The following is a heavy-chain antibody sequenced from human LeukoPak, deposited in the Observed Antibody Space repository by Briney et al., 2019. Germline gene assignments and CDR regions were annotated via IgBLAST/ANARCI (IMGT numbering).Heavy chain of an antibody. CDR3: AKLLNIVATIDAFDI. Sequence: GGSLRLSCAASGFTVSSNYMSWVRQAPGKGLEWVSVIYSGGSTYYVDSVKGRFTISRDNSKNTLYLQMNSLRAEDTAVYYCAKLLNIVATIDAFDIWGQGTMVTVSS. D-gene: IGHD5-12*01. CDR2: IYSGGST. V-gene: IGHV3-53*05. CDR1: GFTVSSNY. J-gene: IGHJ3*02.